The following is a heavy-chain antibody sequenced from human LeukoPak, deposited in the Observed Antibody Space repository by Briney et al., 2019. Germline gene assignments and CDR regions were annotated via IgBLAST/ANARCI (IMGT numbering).Heavy chain of an antibody. CDR1: GGSFSGYY. J-gene: IGHJ4*02. D-gene: IGHD5-18*01. CDR2: INHSGST. Sequence: SETLSLTCAVYGGSFSGYYWSWIRQPPGEGLEWIGEINHSGSTNYNPSLKSRVTISVDTSKNQFSLKLSSVTAADTAVYYCARTRGYSYGYFRFDYWGQGTLVTVSS. CDR3: ARTRGYSYGYFRFDY. V-gene: IGHV4-34*01.